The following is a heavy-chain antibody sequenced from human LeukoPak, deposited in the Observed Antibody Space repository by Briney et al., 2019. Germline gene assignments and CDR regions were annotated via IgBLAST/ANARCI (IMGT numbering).Heavy chain of an antibody. D-gene: IGHD3-22*01. J-gene: IGHJ6*02. V-gene: IGHV3-21*01. CDR1: GFTFSSCE. CDR2: ISSSSTYI. Sequence: GGSLRLSCAASGFTFSSCEMNWVRQAPGKGLEWVSSISSSSTYIYYADSVKGRFTISRDNARNSLYLQMNSLRAEDTAVYYCARDPRSYYATSGYAYYYGMDVWGQGTTVTVSS. CDR3: ARDPRSYYATSGYAYYYGMDV.